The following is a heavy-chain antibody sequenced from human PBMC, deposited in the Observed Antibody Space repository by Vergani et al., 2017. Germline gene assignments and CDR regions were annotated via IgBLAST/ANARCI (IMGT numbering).Heavy chain of an antibody. Sequence: QVQLVPSGSEVRKPGASVKVSCQVSGYSLTELTIHWVRQAPGKGLEWMGGFDPEHGEVTFAHHIQGRVTMTEDRSTDTAYMELSSLRPEDTALYYCAIVTDYYESSGYYLDYWGQGTLVTVSS. CDR2: FDPEHGEV. CDR3: AIVTDYYESSGYYLDY. D-gene: IGHD3-22*01. CDR1: GYSLTELT. V-gene: IGHV1-24*01. J-gene: IGHJ4*02.